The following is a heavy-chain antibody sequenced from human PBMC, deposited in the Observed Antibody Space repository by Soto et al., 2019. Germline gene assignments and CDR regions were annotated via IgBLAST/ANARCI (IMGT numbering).Heavy chain of an antibody. CDR1: GGSFSGYY. J-gene: IGHJ4*02. CDR2: INHSGST. D-gene: IGHD5-18*01. CDR3: ARANVDTAMPIPYFDY. Sequence: SETLSLTCAVYGGSFSGYYWSWIRQPPGKGLEWIGEINHSGSTNYNPSLKSRVTISVDTSKNQFSLKLSSVTAADMAVYYCARANVDTAMPIPYFDYWGQGTLVTVSS. V-gene: IGHV4-34*01.